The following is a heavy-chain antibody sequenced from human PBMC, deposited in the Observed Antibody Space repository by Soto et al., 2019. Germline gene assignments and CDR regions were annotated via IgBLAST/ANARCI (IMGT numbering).Heavy chain of an antibody. CDR2: IYHSGTS. J-gene: IGHJ3*01. D-gene: IGHD1-20*01. CDR3: ARVVLSITRGAFDA. V-gene: IGHV4-4*02. CDR1: GGSISSSHW. Sequence: QVQLQESGPGLVKPSGTLSLTCAVSGGSISSSHWCTWVRQSPGKGLEYIGEIYHSGTSNSNPSLKSRVTLSVDRSKNHFSLTLPSVTAADTAVYYCARVVLSITRGAFDAWGQGTPVIVSS.